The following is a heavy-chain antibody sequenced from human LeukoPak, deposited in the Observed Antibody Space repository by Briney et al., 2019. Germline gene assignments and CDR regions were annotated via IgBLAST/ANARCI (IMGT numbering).Heavy chain of an antibody. CDR2: IYYSGST. CDR3: ARRDSSGYYYGLADY. D-gene: IGHD3-22*01. J-gene: IGHJ4*02. CDR1: GGSISSSSYY. V-gene: IGHV4-39*01. Sequence: SETLSLTCTVSGGSISSSSYYWGWIRQPPGKGLEWIGSIYYSGSTYYNPSLKSRVTISVDTSKNQFSLELSSVTAADTAVYYCARRDSSGYYYGLADYWGQGTLVTVSS.